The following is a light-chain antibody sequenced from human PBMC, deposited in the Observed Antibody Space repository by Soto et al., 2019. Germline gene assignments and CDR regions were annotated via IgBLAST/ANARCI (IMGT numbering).Light chain of an antibody. CDR1: QGIRSH. CDR3: QQYHNYPYT. V-gene: IGKV1-8*01. J-gene: IGKJ2*01. Sequence: AIRMTQSPSSFSASTGDRVTITCRASQGIRSHLAWYQQKPGQAPKLLIFAASSLQSGVPSRFSGSGSGTDFTLTVTFLQSEDFATYYCQQYHNYPYTFGQGTKLEIK. CDR2: AAS.